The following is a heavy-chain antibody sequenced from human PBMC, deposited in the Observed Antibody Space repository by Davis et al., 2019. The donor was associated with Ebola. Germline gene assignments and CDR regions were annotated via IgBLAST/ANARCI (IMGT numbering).Heavy chain of an antibody. CDR1: GYTFTSYY. Sequence: ASVKVSCKASGYTFTSYYMHWVRQAPGQGLEWMGIINPSGGSTSYAQKFQGRVTMTRDTSTSTVYMELSSLRSEDTAVYYCARAPGYCSGGSCYLDYWGQGTLVTVSS. J-gene: IGHJ4*02. CDR2: INPSGGST. D-gene: IGHD2-15*01. V-gene: IGHV1-46*01. CDR3: ARAPGYCSGGSCYLDY.